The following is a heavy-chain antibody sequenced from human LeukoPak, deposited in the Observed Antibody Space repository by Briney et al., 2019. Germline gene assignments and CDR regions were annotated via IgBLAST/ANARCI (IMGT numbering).Heavy chain of an antibody. CDR1: GGSISSYY. CDR2: IYYSGST. J-gene: IGHJ4*02. CDR3: ARLGGAPPDY. D-gene: IGHD6-6*01. Sequence: SETLSLTCTVSGGSISSYYWSWIRRPPGKGLEWIGYIYYSGSTNYNPSLKSRVTISVDTSKNQFSLKLSSVTAADTAVYYCARLGGAPPDYWGQGTLVTVSS. V-gene: IGHV4-59*08.